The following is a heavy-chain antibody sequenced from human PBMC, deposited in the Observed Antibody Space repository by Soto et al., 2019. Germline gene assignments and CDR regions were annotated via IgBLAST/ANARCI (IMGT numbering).Heavy chain of an antibody. V-gene: IGHV2-26*01. D-gene: IGHD3-22*01. Sequence: LVNPTETLTLTCTVSGFSLSNARMGVSWIRQPPGKALERLAHIFSNDEKSYSTSLKSRLTISKDTSKSQVVLTMTNMDPVDTATYHCARRLQSDSSGYYPDYWGQGTLVTVCS. J-gene: IGHJ4*02. CDR2: IFSNDEK. CDR3: ARRLQSDSSGYYPDY. CDR1: GFSLSNARMG.